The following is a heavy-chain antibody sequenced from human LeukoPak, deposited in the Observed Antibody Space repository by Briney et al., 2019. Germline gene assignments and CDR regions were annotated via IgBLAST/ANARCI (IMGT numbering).Heavy chain of an antibody. CDR3: ARLNWDNWFDP. Sequence: GGSLRLSCAASGFTFSSYSMNWVRQAPGKGLEWVSYISSSSSTIYYADSVKGRFTISRDNAKNSLYLQMNSLRAEDTAVYYCARLNWDNWFDPWGQGTLVTVSS. CDR2: ISSSSSTI. J-gene: IGHJ5*02. D-gene: IGHD7-27*01. V-gene: IGHV3-48*01. CDR1: GFTFSSYS.